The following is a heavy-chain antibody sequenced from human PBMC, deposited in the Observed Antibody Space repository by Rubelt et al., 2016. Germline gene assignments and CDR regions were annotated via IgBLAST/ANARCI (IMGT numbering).Heavy chain of an antibody. CDR3: AKDRGDGYYRGNGFDF. CDR1: GFTLGSYG. CDR2: ISSDGSYK. J-gene: IGHJ4*02. V-gene: IGHV3-30*18. Sequence: GGGVFQPGRSLRLPCAASGFTLGSYGMHWVRQAPGKGLEWVAIISSDGSYKDTADSVKGRVAISRNNSKNTMYLKMHSLRVEDTAVYYCAKDRGDGYYRGNGFDFWGQGTLVTVSS. D-gene: IGHD5-18*01.